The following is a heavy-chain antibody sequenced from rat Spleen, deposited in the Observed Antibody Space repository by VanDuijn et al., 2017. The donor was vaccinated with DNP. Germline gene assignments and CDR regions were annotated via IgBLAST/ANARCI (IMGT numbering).Heavy chain of an antibody. V-gene: IGHV5-7*01. CDR3: TRLSHTTAITEYVDY. J-gene: IGHJ2*01. CDR2: ISYDGSST. CDR1: GFTLSNYD. Sequence: EVQLVASGGGLVQPGRSMKLSCAASGFTLSNYDMTWVRQAPKKGLEWVATISYDGSSTYYRDSVKGRFAISRDNAKSTLYLQMDSLRSEDTATYYCTRLSHTTAITEYVDYWGQGVMVTVSS. D-gene: IGHD1-9*01.